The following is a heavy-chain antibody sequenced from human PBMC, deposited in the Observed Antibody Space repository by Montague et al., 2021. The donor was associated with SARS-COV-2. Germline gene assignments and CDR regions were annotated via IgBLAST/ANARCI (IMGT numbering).Heavy chain of an antibody. CDR3: ARVRAVPAAMRIFSLGRSYYGMDV. J-gene: IGHJ6*02. D-gene: IGHD2-2*01. CDR2: INHSGST. CDR1: GRSFSGYY. Sequence: SETLSLTCAVYGRSFSGYYWSWIRQPPGKGLEWIGEINHSGSTNCNPSLKSRVTISVDTSKNQFSLKLSSVTAADTAVYYCARVRAVPAAMRIFSLGRSYYGMDVWGQGTTVTVSS. V-gene: IGHV4-34*01.